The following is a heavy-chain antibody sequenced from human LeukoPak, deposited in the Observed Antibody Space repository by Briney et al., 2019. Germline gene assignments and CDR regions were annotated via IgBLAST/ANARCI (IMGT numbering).Heavy chain of an antibody. CDR1: GFTFSSHA. CDR3: AARKGGPYSFDF. J-gene: IGHJ4*02. CDR2: ISGSSLST. V-gene: IGHV3-23*01. D-gene: IGHD3-16*01. Sequence: GGSLTLSCTASGFTFSSHAMTWVRQAPGKGLEWVSSISGSSLSTYYADSVKGRFTISRANSKNTVYLQMNSLRAEDTAVYYCAARKGGPYSFDFWLRGALVTVSS.